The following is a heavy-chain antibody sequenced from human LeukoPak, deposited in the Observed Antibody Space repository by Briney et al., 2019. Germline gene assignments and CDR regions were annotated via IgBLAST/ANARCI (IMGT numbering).Heavy chain of an antibody. CDR3: AADRYDSSGYYHFDY. V-gene: IGHV1-58*02. CDR1: GFTFPSSA. J-gene: IGHJ4*02. Sequence: SVKVSCKACGFTFPSSAMQWVRRARGQRLEWIGWIVVGSGNTNYAQKYQERVTITRDMYTSTAYMELSSQRSEDTAVYYCAADRYDSSGYYHFDYWGQGTLVTVSS. CDR2: IVVGSGNT. D-gene: IGHD3-22*01.